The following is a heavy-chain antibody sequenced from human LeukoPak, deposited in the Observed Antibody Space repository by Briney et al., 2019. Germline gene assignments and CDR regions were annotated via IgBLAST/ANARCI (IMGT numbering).Heavy chain of an antibody. CDR3: ATLSVAAADWDDDY. V-gene: IGHV3-23*01. CDR2: ISISGDST. D-gene: IGHD6-13*01. J-gene: IGHJ4*02. CDR1: GFTFSSYG. Sequence: GGSLRLSCAASGFTFSSYGMSWVRQARGKGLEWGSGISISGDSTYYADSVKGRFTISRDNSKNTLYLQMNSLRAEDTAVYYCATLSVAAADWDDDYWGQGTLLTVSS.